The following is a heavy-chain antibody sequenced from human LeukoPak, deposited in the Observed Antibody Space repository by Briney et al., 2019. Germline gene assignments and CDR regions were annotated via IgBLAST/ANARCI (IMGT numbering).Heavy chain of an antibody. V-gene: IGHV1-69*02. D-gene: IGHD6-19*01. Sequence: SVKVSCKASGGTFSSYTISWVRQAPGQGLEWMGRIIPILGIANYAQKFQGRVTITADKSTSTAYMELSSLRSEDTAVYYCARVDRAVAGTPHYWGQGTLVTVFS. CDR1: GGTFSSYT. CDR2: IIPILGIA. CDR3: ARVDRAVAGTPHY. J-gene: IGHJ4*02.